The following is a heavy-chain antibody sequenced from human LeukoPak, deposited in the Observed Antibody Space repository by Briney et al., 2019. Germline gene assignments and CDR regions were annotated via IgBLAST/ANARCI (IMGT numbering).Heavy chain of an antibody. Sequence: GGSLRLSCAASGFTFSNYAMSWVRQAPGKGLEWISGITGGRSTYYADSVKGRFTISRDNSKNTLYLQMNSLRAEDTAVYYCAKGPQGYGDYSSGLDYWGQGTLVTVSS. CDR2: ITGGRST. J-gene: IGHJ4*02. CDR1: GFTFSNYA. CDR3: AKGPQGYGDYSSGLDY. V-gene: IGHV3-23*01. D-gene: IGHD4-17*01.